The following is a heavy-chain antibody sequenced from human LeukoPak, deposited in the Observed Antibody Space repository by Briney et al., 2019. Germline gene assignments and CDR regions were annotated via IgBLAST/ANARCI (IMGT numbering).Heavy chain of an antibody. CDR1: GGSISSGGYY. J-gene: IGHJ6*02. CDR2: INHSGST. D-gene: IGHD3-10*01. Sequence: SETLSLTCTVSGGSISSGGYYWSWIRQPPGKGLEWIGEINHSGSTNYNPSLKSRVTISVDTSKNQFSLKLSSVTAADTAVYYCARGLKGWFGELSYYGMDVWGQGTTVTVSS. V-gene: IGHV4-39*07. CDR3: ARGLKGWFGELSYYGMDV.